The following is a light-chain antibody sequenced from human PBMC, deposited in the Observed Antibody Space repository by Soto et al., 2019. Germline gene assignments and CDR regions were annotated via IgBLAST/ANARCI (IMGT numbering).Light chain of an antibody. Sequence: DIQMTQSPSSLSASVGDRVTITCRASQSISSYLNWYQQKPGKAPKLLIYAASSLQSGVPSRFSGSGSGTDFTLTISSLQPEDFATDYCQQSYSTPLTFGPGTKVDI. CDR3: QQSYSTPLT. CDR2: AAS. J-gene: IGKJ3*01. CDR1: QSISSY. V-gene: IGKV1-39*01.